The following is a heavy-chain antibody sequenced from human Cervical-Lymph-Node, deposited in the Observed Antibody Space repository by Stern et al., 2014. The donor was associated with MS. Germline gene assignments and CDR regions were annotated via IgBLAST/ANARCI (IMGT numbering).Heavy chain of an antibody. V-gene: IGHV4-59*01. J-gene: IGHJ4*02. Sequence: QLQLQESGPGLVTPSETLSLTCLISGGSISTYYWSWVRQPPGKGLEWIGYIYYNGNTNYNPSLKSRVAMSVDTSKNQFSLNLGSVTAADTAVYYCARDDGYSGYDSWGQGTLVTVSS. D-gene: IGHD5-12*01. CDR1: GGSISTYY. CDR2: IYYNGNT. CDR3: ARDDGYSGYDS.